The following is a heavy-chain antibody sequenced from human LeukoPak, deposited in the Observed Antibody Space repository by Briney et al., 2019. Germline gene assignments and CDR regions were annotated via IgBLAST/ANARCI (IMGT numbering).Heavy chain of an antibody. Sequence: SQTLSLTCAISGDSVSNNRAAWHWIRQSPSRGLEWLARTYYRSKWNNDYALSVQGRITVNADSSKNQFSLQLNSVTPEDSAVYYCARDVVGMGGYGVYVGLPLDYWDQGILVTVSS. CDR1: GDSVSNNRAA. CDR2: TYYRSKWNN. J-gene: IGHJ4*02. CDR3: ARDVVGMGGYGVYVGLPLDY. D-gene: IGHD5/OR15-5a*01. V-gene: IGHV6-1*01.